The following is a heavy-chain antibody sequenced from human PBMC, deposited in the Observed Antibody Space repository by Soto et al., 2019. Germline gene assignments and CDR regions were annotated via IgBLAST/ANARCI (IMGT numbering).Heavy chain of an antibody. CDR3: ANGGYGGNSRFSMYV. CDR2: ISGSGGST. Sequence: GGSLRLSCAASGFTFSSYAMSWVRQAPGKGLEWVSAISGSGGSTYYADSVKGRITISRDNSKNTLYLQMNSLRAEDPAVYYCANGGYGGNSRFSMYVWGQGTTVTVSS. D-gene: IGHD5-12*01. CDR1: GFTFSSYA. V-gene: IGHV3-23*01. J-gene: IGHJ6*02.